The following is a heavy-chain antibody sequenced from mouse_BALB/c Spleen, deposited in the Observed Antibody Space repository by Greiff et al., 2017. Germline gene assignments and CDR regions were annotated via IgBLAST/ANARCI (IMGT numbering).Heavy chain of an antibody. CDR2: INSNGGST. CDR3: EGWWFAC. Sequence: EVQRVESGGGLVQPGGSLKLSCAASGFTFSSYGMSWVRQTPDKRLELVATINSNGGSTYYPDSVKGRFTISRDSAKNTLYLQMSSLKSEDTAMYYCEGWWFACWGQGTLVTVSA. D-gene: IGHD1-1*02. V-gene: IGHV5-6-3*01. J-gene: IGHJ3*01. CDR1: GFTFSSYG.